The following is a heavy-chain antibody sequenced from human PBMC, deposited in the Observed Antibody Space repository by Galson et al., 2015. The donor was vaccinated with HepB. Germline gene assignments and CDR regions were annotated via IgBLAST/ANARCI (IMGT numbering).Heavy chain of an antibody. J-gene: IGHJ6*03. Sequence: SVKVSCKASGYTFTSYAMHWVRQAPGQRLEWMGWINAGNGNTKYSQKFQGRVTITRDTSASTAYMELSSLRSEDTAVYYCARGIIWGDCSGGSCYSRDYYYYYMDVWGKGTTVTVSS. CDR3: ARGIIWGDCSGGSCYSRDYYYYYMDV. CDR2: INAGNGNT. CDR1: GYTFTSYA. V-gene: IGHV1-3*01. D-gene: IGHD2-15*01.